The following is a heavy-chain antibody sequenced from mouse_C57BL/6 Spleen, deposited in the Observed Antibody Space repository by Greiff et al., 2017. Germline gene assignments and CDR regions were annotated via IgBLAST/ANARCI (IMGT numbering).Heavy chain of an antibody. V-gene: IGHV1-64*01. CDR2: IHPNSGST. CDR1: GYIFTSYW. J-gene: IGHJ2*01. Sequence: QVQLQQPGAELVKPGASVKLSCKASGYIFTSYWMHWVKQRPGQGLEWIGMIHPNSGSTNYNEKFKSKATLTVDRSSSTTYMLLSSLTSEDSAVYYCAREGFITPVVAFDYWGQGTTLTVSS. D-gene: IGHD1-1*01. CDR3: AREGFITPVVAFDY.